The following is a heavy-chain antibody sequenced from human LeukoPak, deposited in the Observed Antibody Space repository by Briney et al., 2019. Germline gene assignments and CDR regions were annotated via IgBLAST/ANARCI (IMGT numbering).Heavy chain of an antibody. V-gene: IGHV3-74*01. Sequence: GGCLRLVCAGSGFTLGSYGVGWVRPAQGKGLVWVSRINSGGSTTNYANSVKARFTISRDNAKITLYLQMNSLRAEDTAVYYCVWMSPPAGWGQGTLVTVSS. D-gene: IGHD3-3*01. CDR1: GFTLGSYG. CDR2: INSGGSTT. J-gene: IGHJ4*02. CDR3: VWMSPPAG.